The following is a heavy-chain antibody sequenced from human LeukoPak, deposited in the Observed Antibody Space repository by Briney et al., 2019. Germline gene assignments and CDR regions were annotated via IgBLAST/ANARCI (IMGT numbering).Heavy chain of an antibody. V-gene: IGHV3-7*01. CDR3: ARLNSYGFYYFDY. J-gene: IGHJ4*02. CDR2: IKQDGSEK. D-gene: IGHD5-18*01. CDR1: RFTFSSHW. Sequence: PGGSLRLSCAASRFTFSSHWMSWVRQAPGKGLERVANIKQDGSEKYYVDSVKGRFTISRDNAKNSLNLQLNSLRAEDTAVYYCARLNSYGFYYFDYWGQGTLVTVSS.